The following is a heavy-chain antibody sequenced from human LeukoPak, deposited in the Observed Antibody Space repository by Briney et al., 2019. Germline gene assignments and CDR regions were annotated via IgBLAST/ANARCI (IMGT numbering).Heavy chain of an antibody. CDR3: ASRGDYGDYLDY. V-gene: IGHV3-21*01. D-gene: IGHD4-17*01. J-gene: IGHJ4*02. CDR1: GFTFSSYS. Sequence: GGSLRLSCAASGFTFSSYSMNWVRQAPGKGLEWVSSISSSSSYIYYADSVKGRFTISRGNAKNSLYLQMNSLRAEDTAVYYCASRGDYGDYLDYWGQGTLVTVSS. CDR2: ISSSSSYI.